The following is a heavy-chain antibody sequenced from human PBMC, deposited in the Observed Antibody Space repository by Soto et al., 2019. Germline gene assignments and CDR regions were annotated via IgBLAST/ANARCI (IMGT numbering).Heavy chain of an antibody. J-gene: IGHJ6*02. V-gene: IGHV1-18*01. CDR2: ISTYNGDT. CDR1: GYTFTRSG. CDR3: AREGVAPYYYYGMDV. D-gene: IGHD5-12*01. Sequence: QVQLVQSGAEVKKPGASVKVSCKASGYTFTRSGISWVRQAPGQGLEWMGWISTYNGDTNYAQTFQGRVTMTTDTSTRTVHKEVRSLRSDDTAVYYCAREGVAPYYYYGMDVWGQGTPVTVSS.